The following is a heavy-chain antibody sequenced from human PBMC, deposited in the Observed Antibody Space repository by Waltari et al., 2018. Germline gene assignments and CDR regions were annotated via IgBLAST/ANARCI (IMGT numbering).Heavy chain of an antibody. CDR3: AKDEEIAARRGQYYGMDV. CDR1: GFTFSSYG. CDR2: IRYDGSNK. J-gene: IGHJ6*02. V-gene: IGHV3-30*02. D-gene: IGHD6-6*01. Sequence: QVQLVESGGGVVQPGGALRLACAATGFTFSSYGQHWVRPAPGKGLEWLAFIRYDGSNKYYADSVKGRFTISRDNSKNTLYLQMNSLRAEDTAVYYCAKDEEIAARRGQYYGMDVWGQGTTVTVSS.